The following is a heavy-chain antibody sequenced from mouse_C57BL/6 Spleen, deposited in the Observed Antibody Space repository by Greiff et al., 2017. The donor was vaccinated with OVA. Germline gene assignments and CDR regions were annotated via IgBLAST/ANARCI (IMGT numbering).Heavy chain of an antibody. CDR1: GYTFTSYW. D-gene: IGHD1-1*01. CDR2: IDPSDSYT. CDR3: ARPSHYYGSSYEYYAMDY. J-gene: IGHJ4*01. V-gene: IGHV1-69*01. Sequence: QVQLQQPGAELVMPGASVKLSCKASGYTFTSYWMHWVKQRPGQGLEWIGEIDPSDSYTNYTQKFKGKSTLTVDKSSSTAYLQRSSLTSEDSAVYYCARPSHYYGSSYEYYAMDYWGQGTSVTVSS.